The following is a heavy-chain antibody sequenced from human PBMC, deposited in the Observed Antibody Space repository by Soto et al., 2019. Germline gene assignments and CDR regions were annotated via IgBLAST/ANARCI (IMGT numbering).Heavy chain of an antibody. CDR3: ARVQPDGFPTYFDY. J-gene: IGHJ4*02. V-gene: IGHV3-74*01. D-gene: IGHD2-21*01. CDR1: GFTFSRYW. Sequence: PGGSLRLSCAASGFTFSRYWMYCVRQTPGKGLVWVSRINSDGSTTSYPDSVEGRLTVSRDNAKNTLYLQMNSLRAEDTAVYYCARVQPDGFPTYFDYCGQATLGTGFS. CDR2: INSDGSTT.